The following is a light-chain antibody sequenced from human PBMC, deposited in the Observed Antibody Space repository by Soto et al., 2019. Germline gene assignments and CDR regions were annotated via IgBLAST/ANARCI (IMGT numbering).Light chain of an antibody. CDR3: QQYGSSPPG. CDR2: GAS. CDR1: QNVNIN. Sequence: EIVMTQSPATLSVSPGERATLSCRASQNVNINLAWYQQKPGQAPRLLIYGASSRATGIPDRFSGSGSGTDFTLTISRLEPEDFAVYYCQQYGSSPPGFGPGTKVDIK. J-gene: IGKJ3*01. V-gene: IGKV3-20*01.